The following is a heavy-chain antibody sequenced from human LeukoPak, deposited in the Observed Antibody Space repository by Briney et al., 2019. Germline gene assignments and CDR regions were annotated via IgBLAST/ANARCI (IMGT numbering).Heavy chain of an antibody. Sequence: ESGPTLVNPTQTLTLTCTFSGFSLSTSGVGVGWIRQPPGKALEWLALIYWNDDKRYSPSLRSRLTITKDTSKNQVVLTMTNMDPVDAATYYCARIYRYCSTTSCYVPDYWGQGTLVTVSS. D-gene: IGHD2-2*01. CDR2: IYWNDDK. J-gene: IGHJ4*02. V-gene: IGHV2-5*01. CDR3: ARIYRYCSTTSCYVPDY. CDR1: GFSLSTSGVG.